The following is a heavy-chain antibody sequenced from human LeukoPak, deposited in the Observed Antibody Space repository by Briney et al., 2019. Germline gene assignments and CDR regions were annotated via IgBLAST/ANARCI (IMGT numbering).Heavy chain of an antibody. V-gene: IGHV3-23*01. J-gene: IGHJ6*02. Sequence: PGGSLRLSCAATVFIFSIYAMTCVRQGPGKGLEWVSTIYPSGSDTYYADSVMGRVTISRDNSKNTLYLQMNGLRAEDTGVYYCAKGSSSSNYYYGMDVWGQGTTVTVSS. CDR1: VFIFSIYA. CDR2: IYPSGSDT. D-gene: IGHD6-6*01. CDR3: AKGSSSSNYYYGMDV.